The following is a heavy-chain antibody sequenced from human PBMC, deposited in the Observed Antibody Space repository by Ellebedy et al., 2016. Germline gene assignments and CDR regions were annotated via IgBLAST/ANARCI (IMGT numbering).Heavy chain of an antibody. V-gene: IGHV4-30-4*01. Sequence: SETLSLTXTVSGGSISSDDYYWSWIRQPPGKGLEWIGYIYYSGSTYYNPSLKSRVTISVDTSKNQFSLKLSSVTAADTAVYYCARARSGDYVVYYYYGMDIWGQGTTVTVSS. D-gene: IGHD4-17*01. CDR2: IYYSGST. J-gene: IGHJ6*02. CDR1: GGSISSDDYY. CDR3: ARARSGDYVVYYYYGMDI.